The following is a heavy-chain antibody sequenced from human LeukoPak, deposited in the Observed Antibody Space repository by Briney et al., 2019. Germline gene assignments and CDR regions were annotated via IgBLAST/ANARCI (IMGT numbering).Heavy chain of an antibody. J-gene: IGHJ4*02. CDR1: GFTFSSYS. CDR2: ISSSSSTI. CDR3: ARDPPGDY. V-gene: IGHV3-48*01. Sequence: GGSLRLSCAASGFTFSSYSVNWVRQAPGKGLEWVSYISSSSSTINYADSVKGRFTISRDNAKNSLYLQMDSLRAEDTAVYYCARDPPGDYWGQGTLVTVSS.